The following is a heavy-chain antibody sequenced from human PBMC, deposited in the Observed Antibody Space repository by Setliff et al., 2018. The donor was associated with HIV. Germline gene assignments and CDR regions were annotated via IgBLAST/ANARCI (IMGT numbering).Heavy chain of an antibody. D-gene: IGHD6-13*01. V-gene: IGHV5-51*01. CDR2: IYPGDSDT. J-gene: IGHJ2*01. Sequence: GESLKISCKGSGYSFTSYWIGWVRQRPGKGLEWMGIIYPGDSDTRYSLSFQGQVTISVDKSMCTAYLQWRSLKASDTAIYYCAGRDGRSMNAFQIWGPGTVVTVS. CDR1: GYSFTSYW. CDR3: AGRDGRSMNAFQI.